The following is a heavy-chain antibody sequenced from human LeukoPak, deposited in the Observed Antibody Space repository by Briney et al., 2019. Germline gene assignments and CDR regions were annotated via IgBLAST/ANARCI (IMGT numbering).Heavy chain of an antibody. J-gene: IGHJ6*02. CDR1: GFTFSSYD. CDR3: AKGIYVRSIYGMDV. Sequence: GRSLRLSCAASGFTFSSYDMHWVRQAPGKGLEWVAVIWYDGSNKYYADSVKGRFTISRDNSKNTLYLQMNSLRAEDTAVYYCAKGIYVRSIYGMDVWGQGTTVTVSS. V-gene: IGHV3-33*06. CDR2: IWYDGSNK. D-gene: IGHD5/OR15-5a*01.